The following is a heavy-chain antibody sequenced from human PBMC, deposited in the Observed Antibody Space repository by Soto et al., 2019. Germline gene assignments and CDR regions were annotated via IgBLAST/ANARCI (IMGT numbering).Heavy chain of an antibody. J-gene: IGHJ6*02. CDR1: GFTFSSYA. Sequence: TGGSLRLSCAASGFTFSSYAMHWVRQAPGKGLEWVAVISYDGSNKYYADSVKGRFTISRDNSKNTLYLQMNSLRAEDTAVYYCARDGDIVVVPAGIRDMYYYYYGMDVWGQGTTVTVSS. CDR2: ISYDGSNK. CDR3: ARDGDIVVVPAGIRDMYYYYYGMDV. V-gene: IGHV3-30-3*01. D-gene: IGHD2-2*02.